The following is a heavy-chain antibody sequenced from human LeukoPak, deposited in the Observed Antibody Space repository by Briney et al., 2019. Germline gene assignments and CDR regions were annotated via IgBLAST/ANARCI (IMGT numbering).Heavy chain of an antibody. V-gene: IGHV5-51*01. J-gene: IGHJ4*02. CDR2: IHPLDSDS. CDR1: GYSFTSHW. Sequence: GESLKISCKGSGYSFTSHWIGWIRQMPGKGLEWMGLIHPLDSDSRYSPSFQGQVTMSAVKSINTVYLQWSSLKASDTAMYFCARRLLGGSGSFDYWGQGTVVTVSS. CDR3: ARRLLGGSGSFDY. D-gene: IGHD3-10*01.